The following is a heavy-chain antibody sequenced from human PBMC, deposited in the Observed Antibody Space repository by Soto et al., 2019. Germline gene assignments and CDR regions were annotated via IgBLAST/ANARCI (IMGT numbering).Heavy chain of an antibody. CDR1: GFTFSSYA. V-gene: IGHV3-23*01. J-gene: IGHJ4*02. CDR2: ISGSGGST. D-gene: IGHD1-26*01. Sequence: PGGSLRLSCAASGFTFSSYAMSWVRQAPGKGLEWVSAISGSGGSTYYADSVKGRFTISRDNSKNTLYLQMNSLRAEDTAVYYCAKEKPRLSMRSYSYFDYWGQGTLVTSPQ. CDR3: AKEKPRLSMRSYSYFDY.